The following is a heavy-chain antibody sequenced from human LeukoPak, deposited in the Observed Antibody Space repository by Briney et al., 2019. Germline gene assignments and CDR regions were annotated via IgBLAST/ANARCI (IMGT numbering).Heavy chain of an antibody. CDR1: GGSFSGYY. J-gene: IGHJ4*02. Sequence: SETLSLTCAVYGGSFSGYYWSWIRQPPGKGLEWIGEINHSVSTNYNPSLKSRVTISVDTSKNQFSLKLSSVTAADTAVYYCARGIMVSRYDYVWGSYRYTPLPDYWGQGTLVTVSS. CDR3: ARGIMVSRYDYVWGSYRYTPLPDY. V-gene: IGHV4-34*01. D-gene: IGHD3-16*02. CDR2: INHSVST.